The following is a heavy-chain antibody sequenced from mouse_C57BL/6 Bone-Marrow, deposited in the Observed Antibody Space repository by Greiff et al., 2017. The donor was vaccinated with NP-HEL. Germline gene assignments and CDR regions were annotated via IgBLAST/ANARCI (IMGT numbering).Heavy chain of an antibody. CDR2: IDPEDGET. V-gene: IGHV14-2*01. D-gene: IGHD1-1*01. J-gene: IGHJ4*01. CDR3: ARITTVVASGTAMDY. Sequence: EVKLMESGAELVKPGASVKLSCTASGFNIKDYYMHWVKQRTEQGLEWIGRIDPEDGETKYAPKFQGKATITADTSSNTAYLQLSSLTSEDTAVYYCARITTVVASGTAMDYWGQGTSVTVSS. CDR1: GFNIKDYY.